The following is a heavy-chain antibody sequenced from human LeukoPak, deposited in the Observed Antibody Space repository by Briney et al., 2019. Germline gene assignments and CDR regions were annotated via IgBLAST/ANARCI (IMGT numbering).Heavy chain of an antibody. CDR2: IKSKTDGGTT. CDR1: GFTFSNAW. CDR3: TTEVMRDYFDY. J-gene: IGHJ4*02. D-gene: IGHD2-21*01. V-gene: IGHV3-15*01. Sequence: GGSLRLSCAASGFTFSNAWMSWDRQAPGKGLEWVCRIKSKTDGGTTDYAAPVKGRFTISRDDSKNTLYLQMNSLKTEDTAVYYCTTEVMRDYFDYWGQGTLVTVSS.